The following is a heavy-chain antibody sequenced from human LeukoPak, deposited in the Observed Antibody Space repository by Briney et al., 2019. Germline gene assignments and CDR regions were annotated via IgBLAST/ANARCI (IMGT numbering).Heavy chain of an antibody. Sequence: SVKVSCKASGGTFSSYAISWVRQAPGQGLEWMGRIIPIFGTANYAQKFQGRVTITTDESTSTAYMELSSLRSEDTAVYYCASVIAVAGTGGFDYWGQGTLVTVSS. J-gene: IGHJ4*02. CDR1: GGTFSSYA. CDR3: ASVIAVAGTGGFDY. CDR2: IIPIFGTA. V-gene: IGHV1-69*05. D-gene: IGHD6-19*01.